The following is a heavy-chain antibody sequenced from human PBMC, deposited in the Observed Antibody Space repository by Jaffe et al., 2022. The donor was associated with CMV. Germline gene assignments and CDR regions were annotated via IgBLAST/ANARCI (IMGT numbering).Heavy chain of an antibody. CDR1: GGSFSGYY. Sequence: QVQLQQWGAGLLKPSETLSLTCAVYGGSFSGYYWSWIRQPPGKGLEWIGEINHSGSTNYNPSLKSRVTISVDTSKNQFSLKLSSVTAADTAVYYCARGGYSYGLGYYYYYYGMDVWGQGTTVTVSS. D-gene: IGHD5-18*01. J-gene: IGHJ6*02. CDR2: INHSGST. V-gene: IGHV4-34*01. CDR3: ARGGYSYGLGYYYYYYGMDV.